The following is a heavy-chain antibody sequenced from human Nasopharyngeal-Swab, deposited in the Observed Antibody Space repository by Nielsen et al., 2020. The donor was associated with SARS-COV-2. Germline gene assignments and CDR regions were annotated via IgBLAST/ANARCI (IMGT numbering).Heavy chain of an antibody. CDR1: GFTFSNSW. D-gene: IGHD7-27*01. Sequence: GESLKIPCAVSGFTFSNSWVHWVRQAPGKGLVWVSRINSDGSRTGYADSVKGRFTISIDNAKNTLYLQMNSLSAEDTAVYYCARDFDKTGDWGQGTLVTVSS. V-gene: IGHV3-74*01. CDR3: ARDFDKTGD. J-gene: IGHJ4*01. CDR2: INSDGSRT.